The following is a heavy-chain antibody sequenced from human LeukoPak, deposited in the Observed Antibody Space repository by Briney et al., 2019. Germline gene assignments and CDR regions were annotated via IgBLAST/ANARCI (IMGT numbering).Heavy chain of an antibody. CDR2: TYYRSKWYN. J-gene: IGHJ3*02. V-gene: IGHV6-1*01. CDR3: GREGFSCGSCYSGAFEN. CDR1: GDSVSSNSAA. D-gene: IGHD2-15*01. Sequence: SQTLSLTCAISGDSVSSNSAAWNWIRQSPSTGLEWLGRTYYRSKWYNDYAVSVKSRITINPDTSKNQFSLQLNSVTPEDTGFYYCGREGFSCGSCYSGAFENWGQGTMVTVSS.